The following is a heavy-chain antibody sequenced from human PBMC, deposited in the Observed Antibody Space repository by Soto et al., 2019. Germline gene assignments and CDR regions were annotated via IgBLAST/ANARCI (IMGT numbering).Heavy chain of an antibody. Sequence: SETLSLTCTISGDSINNYFWNWIRQTPGKGLAWIGYINYRGSSSYNPSLRSRVTISVDTSKHQVSLKLSAVTAADTAVYSCETTYGDYRKFDFWGQGAPVTVSA. V-gene: IGHV4-59*01. CDR3: ETTYGDYRKFDF. D-gene: IGHD4-17*01. J-gene: IGHJ4*02. CDR2: INYRGSS. CDR1: GDSINNYF.